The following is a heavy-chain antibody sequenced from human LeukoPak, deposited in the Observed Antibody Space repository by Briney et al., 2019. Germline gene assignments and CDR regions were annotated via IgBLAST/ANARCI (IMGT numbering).Heavy chain of an antibody. Sequence: PGGSLRLSCAASGFTFSSYGMSWVRQAPGKGLEWVSAISGSGGSTYYADSVKGRFTISRDNSKNTLYLQMNSLKAEDTAVYYCAKDRRYSSGWFDYWGQGTLVTVSS. V-gene: IGHV3-23*01. CDR3: AKDRRYSSGWFDY. J-gene: IGHJ4*02. CDR1: GFTFSSYG. CDR2: ISGSGGST. D-gene: IGHD6-19*01.